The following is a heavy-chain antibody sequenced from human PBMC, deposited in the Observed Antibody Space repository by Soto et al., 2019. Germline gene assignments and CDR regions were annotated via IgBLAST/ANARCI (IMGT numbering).Heavy chain of an antibody. V-gene: IGHV3-30*18. CDR3: AKDLEGYCSSTSCYTYFGLDV. D-gene: IGHD2-2*01. CDR2: ISYDGSNK. Sequence: QVQLVESGGGVVQPGRSLRLSCAASGFTFSSYVMHWVRQAPGKGLEWVAVISYDGSNKYYADSVKGRFTISRDKSKHTLFLQMNSLRPEDTAVYYCAKDLEGYCSSTSCYTYFGLDVWGQGTTVTVSS. J-gene: IGHJ6*02. CDR1: GFTFSSYV.